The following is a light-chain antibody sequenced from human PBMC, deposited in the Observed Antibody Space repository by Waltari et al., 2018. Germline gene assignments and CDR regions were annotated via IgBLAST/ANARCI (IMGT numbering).Light chain of an antibody. CDR3: QKYGSSYT. CDR1: QSVSSNY. CDR2: AAS. J-gene: IGKJ2*01. V-gene: IGKV3-20*01. Sequence: EIVLTQSPGTLSLSPGERVTLSCRASQSVSSNYVAWHQQQPGQAPRLLIYAASSTATGIPDRFSGSGSGTDFTLTISRLEPEDFAVYYCQKYGSSYTFGQGTKLEVK.